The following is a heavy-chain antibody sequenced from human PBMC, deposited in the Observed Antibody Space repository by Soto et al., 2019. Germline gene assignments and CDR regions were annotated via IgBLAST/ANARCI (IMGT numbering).Heavy chain of an antibody. Sequence: QLQESGPGLVMPSQTLSLTCTVSGASINNNDYYWSWIRQTTGKGLEWIGYVYYSGSTDYIPSLKSRLSMSIDKFQNQFTLKLNSVTAADTATYYCARMSYFYDKWYFDLWGRGTLVTVSS. CDR1: GASINNNDYY. J-gene: IGHJ2*01. V-gene: IGHV4-30-4*01. D-gene: IGHD3-22*01. CDR2: VYYSGST. CDR3: ARMSYFYDKWYFDL.